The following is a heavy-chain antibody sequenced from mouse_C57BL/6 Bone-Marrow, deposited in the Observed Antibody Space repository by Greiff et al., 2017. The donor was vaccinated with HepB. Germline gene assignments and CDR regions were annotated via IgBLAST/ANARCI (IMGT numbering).Heavy chain of an antibody. CDR1: GYTFTDYY. V-gene: IGHV1-26*01. J-gene: IGHJ2*01. CDR3: AREGLRRGLHFDY. Sequence: VQLQQSGPELVKPGASVKISCKASGYTFTDYYMNWVKQSHGKSLEWIGDINPNNGGTSYNQKFKGKATLTVDKSSSTAYMELRSLTSEDSAVYYCAREGLRRGLHFDYWGQGTTLTVSS. D-gene: IGHD2-4*01. CDR2: INPNNGGT.